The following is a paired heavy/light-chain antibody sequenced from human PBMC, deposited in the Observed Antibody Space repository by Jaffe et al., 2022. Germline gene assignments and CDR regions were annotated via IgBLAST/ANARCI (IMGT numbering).Light chain of an antibody. CDR1: QDIHKY. V-gene: IGKV1-9*01. CDR2: SAS. CDR3: QQIDNYPLT. J-gene: IGKJ4*01. Sequence: IQLTQSPSFLSASVGDRVTITCRASQDIHKYLTWYQQKPGKAPALLIYSASRLQVGVPSRFSGSGSGTDFTLTISSLQPEDCATYYCQQIDNYPLTFGGGTKVEVK.
Heavy chain of an antibody. D-gene: IGHD1-26*01. V-gene: IGHV3-53*04. J-gene: IGHJ4*02. CDR3: ATQGWIRAEVKREPAYFDH. CDR2: ISGGTTR. CDR1: GFDVSHHY. Sequence: EMQLVESGGGLVQPGGSLRLSCAVSGFDVSHHYMSWVRQAPGKGLQWVAVISGGTTRHYEESLKGRFTIGIQKSENALYLQMSSLRTDDTAMYYCATQGWIRAEVKREPAYFDHWGQGALVTVSS.